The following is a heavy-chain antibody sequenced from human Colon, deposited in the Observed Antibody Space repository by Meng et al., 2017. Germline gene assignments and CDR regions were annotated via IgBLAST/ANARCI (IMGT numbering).Heavy chain of an antibody. CDR2: IDPRWDT. V-gene: IGHV4-4*03. D-gene: IGHD4-23*01. J-gene: IGHJ4*02. CDR3: ARHGGYYQDY. Sequence: VPLRASGPGLVQPLACRSLTFAVVGGSITAVRYWSWVPQPTEKGRLGMGQIDPRWDTYYTPSLKSRITMSVDRSKSQVSLQLTSVTAADTAVYYCARHGGYYQDYWGQGTLVTVSS. CDR1: GGSITAVRY.